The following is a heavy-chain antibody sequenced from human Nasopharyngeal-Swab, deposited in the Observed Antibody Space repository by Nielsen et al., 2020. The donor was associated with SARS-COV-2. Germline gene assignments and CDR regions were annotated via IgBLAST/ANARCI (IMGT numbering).Heavy chain of an antibody. CDR2: IYYSGST. CDR3: ARASYYDFWSGYYRSDYYGMDV. J-gene: IGHJ6*02. CDR1: GGSISSYY. Sequence: SETLSLTCTVSGGSISSYYWSWIRQPPGKGLEWIGHIYYSGSTNYNPSLKSRVTISVDTSKNQFSLKLSSVTAADTAVYYCARASYYDFWSGYYRSDYYGMDVWGQGTTVTVSS. V-gene: IGHV4-59*01. D-gene: IGHD3-3*01.